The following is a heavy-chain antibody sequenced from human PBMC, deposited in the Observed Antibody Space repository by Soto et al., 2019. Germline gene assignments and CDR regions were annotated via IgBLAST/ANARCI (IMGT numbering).Heavy chain of an antibody. CDR1: GYSFTSYW. CDR3: ARAYSSSSYYYYGMDV. D-gene: IGHD6-13*01. V-gene: IGHV5-10-1*01. CDR2: IDPSDSYT. J-gene: IGHJ6*02. Sequence: GESLKISCKGSGYSFTSYWISWVRQMPGKGLEWMGRIDPSDSYTNYSPSFQGHVTTSADKSISTAYLQWSSLKASDTAMYYRARAYSSSSYYYYGMDVWGQGTTVTVSS.